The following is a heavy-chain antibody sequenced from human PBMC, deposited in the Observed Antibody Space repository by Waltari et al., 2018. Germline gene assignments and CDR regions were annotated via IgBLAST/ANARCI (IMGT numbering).Heavy chain of an antibody. CDR3: AKGVYSSSWYYYFDY. V-gene: IGHV3-23*04. Sequence: EVQLVESGGGLVQPGGSLRLSCSASGFTFSRYAMSWVRQARGNGREWVSAITDRCGSTNYADSVKGRFTIARDNSKNTRYLQMNSLRAEDTAVYYCAKGVYSSSWYYYFDYWGQGALVTVSS. J-gene: IGHJ4*02. CDR2: ITDRCGST. D-gene: IGHD6-13*01. CDR1: GFTFSRYA.